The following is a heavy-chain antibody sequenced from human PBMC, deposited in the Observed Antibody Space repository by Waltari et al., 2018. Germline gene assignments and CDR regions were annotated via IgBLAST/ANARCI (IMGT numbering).Heavy chain of an antibody. CDR2: MNPNRGNT. CDR3: ARASSGSTSFHY. J-gene: IGHJ4*02. D-gene: IGHD1-26*01. V-gene: IGHV1-8*01. CDR1: GYTFLGYA. Sequence: QVQLVQSGAEVKKPVASVPVSCQASGYTFLGYAFNRVRQSTGQGLEWMGWMNPNRGNTGYAQKFQGRVTMTRNTSISTAYMELSSLRSEDTAVYYCARASSGSTSFHYWGQGTLVTVSS.